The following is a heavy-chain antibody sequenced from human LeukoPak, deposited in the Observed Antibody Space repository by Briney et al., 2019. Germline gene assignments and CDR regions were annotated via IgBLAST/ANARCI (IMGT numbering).Heavy chain of an antibody. V-gene: IGHV1-69*01. CDR1: GDTFSSYA. D-gene: IGHD2-2*01. CDR2: IIPIVGTA. CDR3: ARENPIVVVPAAIQHPRTLYYYYGMDV. Sequence: SVKVSCKASGDTFSSYAISWVRQAPGQGLEWMGGIIPIVGTANYAQKFQGRVTITADESTSTAYMELSSLRSEDTAVYYCARENPIVVVPAAIQHPRTLYYYYGMDVWGQGTTVTVSS. J-gene: IGHJ6*02.